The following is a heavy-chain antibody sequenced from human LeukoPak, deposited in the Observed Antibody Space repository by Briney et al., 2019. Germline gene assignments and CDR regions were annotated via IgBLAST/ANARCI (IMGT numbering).Heavy chain of an antibody. Sequence: ASVKVSCKASGYTFTSYGISWVRQAPGQGLEWMGWISAYNGNTNYAQKLQGRVTMTRDTSISTAYMELSRLRSDDTAVYYCARGEYYDSSGYYYWGQGTLVTVSS. J-gene: IGHJ4*02. CDR1: GYTFTSYG. CDR2: ISAYNGNT. D-gene: IGHD3-22*01. CDR3: ARGEYYDSSGYYY. V-gene: IGHV1-18*01.